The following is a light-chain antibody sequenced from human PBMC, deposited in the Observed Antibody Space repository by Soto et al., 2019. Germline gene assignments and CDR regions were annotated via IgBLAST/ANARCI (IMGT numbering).Light chain of an antibody. CDR3: QQYDNSLYT. Sequence: EIVWTQSPGTLSLSPGERATLSCRASQSVSSSYLAWYQQKPGQPPRLLIYATSSRATGIPDRFSGSGSGTDFTLTISRLEPEDFAVYYCQQYDNSLYTFGQGT. V-gene: IGKV3-20*01. CDR2: ATS. J-gene: IGKJ2*01. CDR1: QSVSSSY.